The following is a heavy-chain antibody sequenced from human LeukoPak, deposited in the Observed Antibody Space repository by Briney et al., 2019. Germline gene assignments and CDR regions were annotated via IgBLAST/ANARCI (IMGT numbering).Heavy chain of an antibody. D-gene: IGHD5-12*01. V-gene: IGHV3-74*01. J-gene: IGHJ4*02. Sequence: PGGSLRLSCAVSGFTFGGYWMHWVRKAPGKGLGWVSRINSDGGRTIYADSVKGRFTISRDNSKNTLYLQMSTLRADDTAVYYCVSASLRLGLFRHRTGDYWGQGTLVTVSS. CDR3: VSASLRLGLFRHRTGDY. CDR1: GFTFGGYW. CDR2: INSDGGRT.